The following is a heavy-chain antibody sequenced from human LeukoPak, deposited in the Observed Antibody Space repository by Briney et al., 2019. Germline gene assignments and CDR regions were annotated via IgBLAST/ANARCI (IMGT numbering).Heavy chain of an antibody. V-gene: IGHV4-34*01. D-gene: IGHD3-10*01. CDR1: GGAFSGYY. J-gene: IGHJ4*02. CDR3: ARAGTGTAGHYFDY. CDR2: INHSGST. Sequence: SETLSLTCAVYGGAFSGYYWSWIRKPPGKGLEWIGEINHSGSTNYNPSLKSRVTISVDTSKNQFSLKLSSVTAADTAVYYCARAGTGTAGHYFDYWGQGTLVTVSS.